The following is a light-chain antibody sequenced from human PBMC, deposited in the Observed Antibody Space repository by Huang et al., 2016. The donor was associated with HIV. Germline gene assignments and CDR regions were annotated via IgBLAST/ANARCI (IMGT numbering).Light chain of an antibody. CDR2: AAS. V-gene: IGKV1-39*01. J-gene: IGKJ1*01. Sequence: DIQMTQSPSTLSASVGDSVTITFRASQSINTYLNWFQQKPGKAPKVLISAASTLQSGVPSRVSGGGSGTHFTLTITSLQPEDFATYYFHQTYTGVTFGQGTKVEIK. CDR1: QSINTY. CDR3: HQTYTGVT.